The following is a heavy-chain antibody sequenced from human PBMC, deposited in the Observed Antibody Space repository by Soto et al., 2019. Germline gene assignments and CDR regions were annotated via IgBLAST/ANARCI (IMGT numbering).Heavy chain of an antibody. CDR1: GLSFSGYY. D-gene: IGHD1-1*01. J-gene: IGHJ5*02. Sequence: SETLSLTCAVYGLSFSGYYWSWIRQPPGKGLEWIGEINHSGSTLYNPSLKSRVTISVDKSKNQFSLKLSSVTAADTAVYYCARDQLEGNWFDPWGQGTLVTVSS. V-gene: IGHV4-34*01. CDR3: ARDQLEGNWFDP. CDR2: INHSGST.